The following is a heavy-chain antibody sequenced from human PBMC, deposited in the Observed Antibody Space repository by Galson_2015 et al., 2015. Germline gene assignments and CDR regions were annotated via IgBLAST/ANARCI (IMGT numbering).Heavy chain of an antibody. CDR3: AKGGLDYYDSSGYYYYYYGMDV. CDR2: ISYDGSNK. Sequence: SLRLSCAASGFTFSSYGTHWVRQAPGKGLEWVAVISYDGSNKYYADSVKGRFTISRDNSKNTLYLQMNSLGAEDTAVYYCAKGGLDYYDSSGYYYYYYGMDVWGQGTTVTVSS. J-gene: IGHJ6*02. CDR1: GFTFSSYG. V-gene: IGHV3-30*18. D-gene: IGHD3-22*01.